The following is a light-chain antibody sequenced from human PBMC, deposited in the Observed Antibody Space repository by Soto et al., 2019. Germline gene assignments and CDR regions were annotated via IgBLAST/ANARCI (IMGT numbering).Light chain of an antibody. Sequence: EIVMTQSPATLSVSPGERATLSCRASQSVNSNLAWYPHKPGQTPKLLIYVASTRATGIPARFSGSGSGTEFTLTISSLQSEDFAIYYCQQYNVWPLTFGGGTKVEFK. V-gene: IGKV3-15*01. CDR1: QSVNSN. CDR3: QQYNVWPLT. CDR2: VAS. J-gene: IGKJ4*01.